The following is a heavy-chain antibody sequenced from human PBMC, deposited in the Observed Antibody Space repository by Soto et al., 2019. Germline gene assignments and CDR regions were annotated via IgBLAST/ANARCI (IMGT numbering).Heavy chain of an antibody. D-gene: IGHD2-15*01. CDR1: GFSLSTTGVG. CDR2: IYWDDDK. J-gene: IGHJ5*02. V-gene: IGHV2-5*02. CDR3: AHRGLPRPGAEDINSFDP. Sequence: QITLKESGPTLLKPTQTLTLTCTFSGFSLSTTGVGVGWIRQPPGKALEWLGLIYWDDDKRYSPSLTSRLTITKDTSNNQVVLTMKNMDPVDTATYYCAHRGLPRPGAEDINSFDPRGPGTLGTVAS.